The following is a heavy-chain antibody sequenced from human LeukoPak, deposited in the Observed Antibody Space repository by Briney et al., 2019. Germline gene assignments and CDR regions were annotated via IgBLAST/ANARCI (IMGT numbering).Heavy chain of an antibody. V-gene: IGHV4-30-4*08. Sequence: PSETLSLTCTVSGGSISSGDYYWSWIRQPQGKGLEWIGYIYYSGSTYYNPSLKSRVTISVDTSKNQFSLKLSSVTAADTAVYYCARLMITFGGVIAPFDYWGQGTLVTVSS. D-gene: IGHD3-16*02. CDR3: ARLMITFGGVIAPFDY. CDR1: GGSISSGDYY. J-gene: IGHJ4*02. CDR2: IYYSGST.